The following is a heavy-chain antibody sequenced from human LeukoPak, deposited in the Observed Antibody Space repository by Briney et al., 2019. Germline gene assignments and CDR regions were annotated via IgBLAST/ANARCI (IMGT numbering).Heavy chain of an antibody. J-gene: IGHJ5*02. V-gene: IGHV4-59*01. CDR1: GGSISSYY. D-gene: IGHD1-26*01. CDR3: ARDSASGSQTWFDP. CDR2: IYYSGST. Sequence: PSXXLSLTCTVSGGSISSYYWSWIRQPPGKGMEGIRYIYYSGSTHYTPSLNSRVTISVATSKNQFSLKLSSVTAADTAVYYCARDSASGSQTWFDPWGQGTLVTVSS.